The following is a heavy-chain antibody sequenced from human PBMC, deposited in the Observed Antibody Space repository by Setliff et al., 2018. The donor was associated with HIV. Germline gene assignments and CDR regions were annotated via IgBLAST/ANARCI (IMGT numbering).Heavy chain of an antibody. CDR2: LSPSGTT. Sequence: PSETLSLTCTVSGGSVSSSSYYWGWIRQPPGKGLEWIGELSPSGTTRSSPSLKSRVTISLDTSKNQFSLKLTSVTAADTAIYYCASFLVTTVTNQDYWGQGTPVTVSS. CDR3: ASFLVTTVTNQDY. V-gene: IGHV4-39*07. CDR1: GGSVSSSSYY. J-gene: IGHJ4*02. D-gene: IGHD4-17*01.